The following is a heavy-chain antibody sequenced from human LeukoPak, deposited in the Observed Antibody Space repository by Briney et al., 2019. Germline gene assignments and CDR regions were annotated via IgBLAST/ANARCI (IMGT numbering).Heavy chain of an antibody. CDR3: TRWGAYYGSGSPDY. V-gene: IGHV3-49*04. J-gene: IGHJ4*02. CDR1: GFTFGDYA. CDR2: IRSKAYGGTT. D-gene: IGHD3-10*01. Sequence: GGSLRLSCTASGFTFGDYAMSWVRQAPGKGLEWVGFIRSKAYGGTTEYAASVKGRFTISRDDSKSIAYLQMNSLKTEDTAVYYCTRWGAYYGSGSPDYWGQGTLVTVSS.